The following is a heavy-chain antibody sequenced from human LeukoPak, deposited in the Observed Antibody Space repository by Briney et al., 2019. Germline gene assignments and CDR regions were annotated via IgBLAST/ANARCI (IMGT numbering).Heavy chain of an antibody. CDR1: GYTFTGYY. Sequence: GASVKVSCKASGYTFTGYYMHWVRQAPGQGLEWMGWINPNSGGTNYAQKFQGRVTMTRDTSTSTLYMEMSSLRSEDTAVYYCARGARISMVRGGQWYYYMDVWGKGTTVTISS. CDR3: ARGARISMVRGGQWYYYMDV. V-gene: IGHV1-2*02. J-gene: IGHJ6*03. CDR2: INPNSGGT. D-gene: IGHD3-10*01.